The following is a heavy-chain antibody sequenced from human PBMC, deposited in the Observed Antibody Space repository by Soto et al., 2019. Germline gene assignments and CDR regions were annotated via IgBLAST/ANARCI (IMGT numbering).Heavy chain of an antibody. CDR1: GYTFTSYG. V-gene: IGHV1-18*01. Sequence: GASVKVSCKASGYTFTSYGISWVRQAPGQGLEWMGWISAYNGNTNYAQKLQGRVTMTTDTSTSTAYMELRSLRSDDTAVYYCAREGSITIFGVRLRNDTYDAFDIWGQGTMVTVSS. CDR2: ISAYNGNT. J-gene: IGHJ3*02. D-gene: IGHD3-3*01. CDR3: AREGSITIFGVRLRNDTYDAFDI.